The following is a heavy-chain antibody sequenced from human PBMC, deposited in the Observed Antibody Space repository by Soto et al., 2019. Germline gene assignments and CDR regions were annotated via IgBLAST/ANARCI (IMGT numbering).Heavy chain of an antibody. Sequence: GGSLRLSCAASGFTFSSYSMNWVRQAPGSGPEWVSYISSSSNSIYYADSVKGRFTISRDNAKNSLHLQMNSLRAEDTALYYCAKDLDYGDYEDAFDTWGQGTMVTVSS. D-gene: IGHD4-17*01. CDR2: ISSSSNSI. CDR3: AKDLDYGDYEDAFDT. CDR1: GFTFSSYS. J-gene: IGHJ3*02. V-gene: IGHV3-48*04.